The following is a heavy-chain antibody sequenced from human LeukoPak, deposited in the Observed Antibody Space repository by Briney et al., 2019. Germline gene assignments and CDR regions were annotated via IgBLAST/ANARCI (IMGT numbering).Heavy chain of an antibody. CDR2: ISGSGGST. J-gene: IGHJ6*03. D-gene: IGHD3-3*01. V-gene: IGHV3-23*01. CDR1: GFTFSNFG. Sequence: SGGSLRLSRAASGFTFSNFGMHWIRQAPGKGLEWVSAISGSGGSTSYADSVKGRFTIYRDNSKNTLYLQMNSLRAEDTAVYYCAKSIMDCSSTSCFNYDFWSGYFLVPDYYYMDVWGKGTTVTVSS. CDR3: AKSIMDCSSTSCFNYDFWSGYFLVPDYYYMDV.